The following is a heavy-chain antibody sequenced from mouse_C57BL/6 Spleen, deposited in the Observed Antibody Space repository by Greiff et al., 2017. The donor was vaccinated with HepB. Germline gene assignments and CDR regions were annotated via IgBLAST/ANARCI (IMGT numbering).Heavy chain of an antibody. Sequence: QVQLQQSGPELVKPGASVKISCKASGYAFSSSWMNWVKQRPGKGLEWIGRIYPGDGDTNYNGKFKGKATLTADKSSSTAYMQLSSLTSEDSAVNFCARGTAQAGYWGQGTTLTVSS. CDR1: GYAFSSSW. CDR2: IYPGDGDT. D-gene: IGHD3-2*02. J-gene: IGHJ2*01. CDR3: ARGTAQAGY. V-gene: IGHV1-82*01.